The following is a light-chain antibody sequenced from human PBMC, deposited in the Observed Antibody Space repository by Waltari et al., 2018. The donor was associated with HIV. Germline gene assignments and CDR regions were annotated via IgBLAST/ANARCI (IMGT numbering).Light chain of an antibody. CDR3: TSHTLTRVFL. CDR1: SLDSGLYDF. V-gene: IGLV2-14*01. Sequence: QSALTQPASMSGSPGQSINISCTGASLDSGLYDFVSWYQPLPNTAPQIFIYGFDRRPPGCSSCFSASTCGDVASLTIAGLQAEDEADYYCTSHTLTRVFLIGGGTRLT. J-gene: IGLJ2*01. CDR2: GFD.